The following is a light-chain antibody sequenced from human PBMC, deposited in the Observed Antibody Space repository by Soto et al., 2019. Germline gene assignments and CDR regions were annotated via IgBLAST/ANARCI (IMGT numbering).Light chain of an antibody. CDR3: QQYDRLPT. Sequence: DVQMTPSPSSLSAPIRARLGITCQASQNINNYLNWYQQKPGRAPKLLIYDASNLEAGVPSRFRGSGSGTDFTFTISRLQHEDIATYYWQQYDRLPTFGQGTRLEIK. CDR2: DAS. V-gene: IGKV1-33*01. CDR1: QNINNY. J-gene: IGKJ5*01.